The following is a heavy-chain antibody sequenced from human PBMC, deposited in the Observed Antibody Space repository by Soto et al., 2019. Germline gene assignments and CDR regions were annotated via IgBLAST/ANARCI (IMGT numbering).Heavy chain of an antibody. D-gene: IGHD3-10*01. CDR3: ARVWCGHTDEFDY. CDR1: GVSFSGYY. V-gene: IGHV4-34*01. J-gene: IGHJ4*02. Sequence: QVQLQQSGAGLLKPSETLSLTCAVYGVSFSGYYWSWIRQPPGKGVEWIGEINHSGSTNYNPSLTSRVTVAVDTSRNQLSRTLSSVTVGDTAVYYCARVWCGHTDEFDYGGQGTPVTVSS. CDR2: INHSGST.